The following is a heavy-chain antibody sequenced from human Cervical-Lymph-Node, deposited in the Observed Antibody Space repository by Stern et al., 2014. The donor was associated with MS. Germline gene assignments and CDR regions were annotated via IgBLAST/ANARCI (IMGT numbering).Heavy chain of an antibody. CDR3: ATPGDYGILTGFRD. V-gene: IGHV4-39*01. Sequence: QVQLVQSGPGLVKPSETLSLTCTVSRGSISSSSYCWGWIRQPPGKGLEWIGIIYESGTTYYNPSLKSRVTISVDTSKNQFSLKLNFVTAADTAMYYCATPGDYGILTGFRDWGQGTLVTVSS. CDR2: IYESGTT. D-gene: IGHD3-9*01. J-gene: IGHJ4*02. CDR1: RGSISSSSYC.